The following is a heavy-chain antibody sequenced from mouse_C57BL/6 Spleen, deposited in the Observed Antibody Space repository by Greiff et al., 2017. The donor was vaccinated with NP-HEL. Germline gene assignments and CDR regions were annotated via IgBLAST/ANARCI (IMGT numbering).Heavy chain of an antibody. CDR1: GYTFTDYY. J-gene: IGHJ2*01. Sequence: EVQLQQSGPELVKPGASVKISCKASGYTFTDYYMNWVKQSHGKSLEWIGDINPNNGGTSYNQKFKGKATLTVDKSSSTAYMELRSLTSEDSAVYYCARSRLDGYSDYWGQGTTLTVSS. D-gene: IGHD2-3*01. V-gene: IGHV1-26*01. CDR3: ARSRLDGYSDY. CDR2: INPNNGGT.